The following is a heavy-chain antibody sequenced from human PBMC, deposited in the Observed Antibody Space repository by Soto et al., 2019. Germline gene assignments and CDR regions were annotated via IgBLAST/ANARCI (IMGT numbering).Heavy chain of an antibody. V-gene: IGHV3-23*01. D-gene: IGHD2-15*01. J-gene: IGHJ6*02. CDR1: GFTFSSYA. CDR3: ARDRGYDAHDYYYNAMDV. CDR2: ISGSGGST. Sequence: XGSLRLSCSAAGFTFSSYAMSWVRQAPGKGLEWVSAISGSGGSTYYADSVKGRFTISRDNSKNTLYLQMNSLRAEDTAVYYCARDRGYDAHDYYYNAMDVWGQGTTVTVSS.